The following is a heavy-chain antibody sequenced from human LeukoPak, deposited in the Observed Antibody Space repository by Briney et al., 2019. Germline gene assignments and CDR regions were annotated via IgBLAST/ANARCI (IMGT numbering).Heavy chain of an antibody. CDR1: GFTFDDYA. Sequence: PGGSLRLSCAVSGFTFDDYAMHWVRQAPGKGLEWVSGISYSSGSIGYVDSVKGRFTISRDNAKNSLYLQMNSLRVEDTALYYCAKDRGGSSELGDAFDVWGQGTMVRVSS. V-gene: IGHV3-9*01. CDR3: AKDRGGSSELGDAFDV. CDR2: ISYSSGSI. D-gene: IGHD1-26*01. J-gene: IGHJ3*01.